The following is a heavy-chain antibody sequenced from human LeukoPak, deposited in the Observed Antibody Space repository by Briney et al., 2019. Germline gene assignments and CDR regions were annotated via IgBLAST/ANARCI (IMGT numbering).Heavy chain of an antibody. V-gene: IGHV3-43*02. CDR1: GFPFEDYD. CDR3: EKYLPQYYDFWSGYYGGFDY. J-gene: IGHJ4*02. D-gene: IGHD3-3*01. Sequence: GGSLTLSCTASGFPFEDYDMHWVRQGPGKGLEWVSLISGNGNNIYYADSVKALFTMSRDNSKNSLYLQMISLRTEDAALYYFEKYLPQYYDFWSGYYGGFDYWGQGTLVTVPS. CDR2: ISGNGNNI.